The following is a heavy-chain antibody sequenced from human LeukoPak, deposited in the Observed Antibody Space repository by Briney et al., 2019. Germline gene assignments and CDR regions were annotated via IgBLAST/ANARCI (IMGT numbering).Heavy chain of an antibody. J-gene: IGHJ4*02. V-gene: IGHV4-59*08. Sequence: SETLSLTCTVSGGSISSYYWSWIRQPPGKGLEWIGSIYYSGSTNYNPSLKSRVTISVDTSKNQFSLKLSSVTAADTAVYYCARQPDYGDYEYYFDYWGQGTLVTVSS. CDR2: IYYSGST. CDR1: GGSISSYY. CDR3: ARQPDYGDYEYYFDY. D-gene: IGHD4-17*01.